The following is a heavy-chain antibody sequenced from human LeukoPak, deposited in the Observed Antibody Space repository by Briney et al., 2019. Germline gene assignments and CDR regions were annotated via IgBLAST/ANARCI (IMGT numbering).Heavy chain of an antibody. J-gene: IGHJ4*02. D-gene: IGHD1-7*01. CDR3: ARVVNYRGDDY. CDR1: GGSFSGYY. Sequence: PLETLSLTCAVYGGSFSGYYWSWIRQPPGKGLEWIGEINHSGSTNYNPSLKSRVTISVDTSKNQFSLKLSSVTAADTAVYYCARVVNYRGDDYWGQGTLVTVSS. CDR2: INHSGST. V-gene: IGHV4-34*01.